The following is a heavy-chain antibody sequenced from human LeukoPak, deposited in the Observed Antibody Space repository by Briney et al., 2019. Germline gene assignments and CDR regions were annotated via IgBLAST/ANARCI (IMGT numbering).Heavy chain of an antibody. CDR3: ASAPRRGYSYGHFFDY. Sequence: ASVKVSCKASGYTFTGYYMHWVRQAPGQGLEWMGRINPNSGGTNYAQKFQGRVTMTRDTSISTAYMDLSRLRSDDTAVYYCASAPRRGYSYGHFFDYWGQGTLVTVSS. J-gene: IGHJ4*02. CDR1: GYTFTGYY. V-gene: IGHV1-2*02. CDR2: INPNSGGT. D-gene: IGHD5-18*01.